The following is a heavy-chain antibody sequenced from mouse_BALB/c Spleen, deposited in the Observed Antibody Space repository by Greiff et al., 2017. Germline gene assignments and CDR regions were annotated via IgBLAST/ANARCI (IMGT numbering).Heavy chain of an antibody. J-gene: IGHJ2*01. Sequence: VQLQQSGAELVRPGTSVKISCKASGYTFTNYWLGWVKQRPGHGLEWIGDIYPGGGYTNYNEKFKGKATLTADTSSSTAYMQLSSLTSEDSAVYFCARSSYGNYYFDYWGQGTTLTVSS. CDR1: GYTFTNYW. CDR3: ARSSYGNYYFDY. D-gene: IGHD2-1*01. V-gene: IGHV1-63*02. CDR2: IYPGGGYT.